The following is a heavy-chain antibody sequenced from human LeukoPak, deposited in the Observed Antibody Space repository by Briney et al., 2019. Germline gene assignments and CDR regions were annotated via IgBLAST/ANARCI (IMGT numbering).Heavy chain of an antibody. CDR2: IYPGDSDT. V-gene: IGHV5-51*01. D-gene: IGHD6-6*01. J-gene: IGHJ6*02. CDR3: ARPASSQYYYYGMDV. CDR1: GYSFTSYW. Sequence: GESLKISCKGSGYSFTSYWIGWVRQMPGNGLEWMGIIYPGDSDTRYSPSFQGQVTISADKSISTAYLQWSSLKASDTAMYYCARPASSQYYYYGMDVWGQGTTVTVSS.